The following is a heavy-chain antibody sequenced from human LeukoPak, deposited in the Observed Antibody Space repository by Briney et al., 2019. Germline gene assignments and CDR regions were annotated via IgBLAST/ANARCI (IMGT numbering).Heavy chain of an antibody. CDR2: IGFDGSNK. V-gene: IGHV3-30*02. CDR3: AKEEIIDYGVYYYYMDV. J-gene: IGHJ6*03. Sequence: GGSLRLSCAASGFTFIGYGMHWVRQAPAKGLEGVAFIGFDGSNKYYADSVKGRFTISRDNSKNTLYLQMNSLRAEDTAVYYCAKEEIIDYGVYYYYMDVWGKGTTVTVSS. CDR1: GFTFIGYG. D-gene: IGHD4-17*01.